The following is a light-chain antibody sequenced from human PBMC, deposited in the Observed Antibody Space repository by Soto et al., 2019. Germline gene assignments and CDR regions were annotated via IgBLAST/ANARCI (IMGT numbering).Light chain of an antibody. Sequence: EIVMTQSPATLSVSPGERATLSCRASQSVSINLAWYQQKPGQAPRLLIYGASTRATGNPARFSGSGSGTEFTLTISSLQSEDFAVYYCQHYNNWPPLTFGQGTKVEIK. J-gene: IGKJ1*01. CDR1: QSVSIN. CDR2: GAS. CDR3: QHYNNWPPLT. V-gene: IGKV3-15*01.